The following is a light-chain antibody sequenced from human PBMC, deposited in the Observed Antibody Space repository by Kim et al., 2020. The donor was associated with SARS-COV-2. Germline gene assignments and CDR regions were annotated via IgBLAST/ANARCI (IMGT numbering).Light chain of an antibody. CDR3: QQYSSSPAT. CDR1: QSVRSIS. Sequence: TPGDRATLSCRASQSVRSISFALYQQTPAPAPRLLLYGASSSATDIPDSFSGSGSGTDFTLTLTRLEPEDFAVYYCQQYSSSPATFGQGTKVDIK. CDR2: GAS. V-gene: IGKV3-20*01. J-gene: IGKJ1*01.